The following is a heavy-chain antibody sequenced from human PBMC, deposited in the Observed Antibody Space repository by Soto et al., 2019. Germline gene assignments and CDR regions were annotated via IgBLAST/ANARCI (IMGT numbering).Heavy chain of an antibody. J-gene: IGHJ5*02. CDR3: AIARQYYDCEFDP. CDR2: ISYSGRT. D-gene: IGHD3-22*01. V-gene: IGHV4-31*03. CDR1: GDSISSGAYY. Sequence: QVQLQESGPGLVKPSQTLSLTCTVSGDSISSGAYYWSWIRQHPGKGLEWIGYISYSGRTYYNPSIKSRLTISLDTSETQFSLKLTSVTAAYTSMYYCAIARQYYDCEFDPWGQRTLVTVSS.